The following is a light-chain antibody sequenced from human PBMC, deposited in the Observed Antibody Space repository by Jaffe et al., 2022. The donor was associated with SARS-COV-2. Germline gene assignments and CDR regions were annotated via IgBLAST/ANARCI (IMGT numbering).Light chain of an antibody. J-gene: IGLJ3*02. V-gene: IGLV8-61*01. CDR2: STH. CDR1: SDSVSTSYY. Sequence: QTVVTQEPSFSVSPGGTVTLTCGLSSDSVSTSYYPSWYQQTPGQAPRTLIYSTHTRSSGVPDRFSGSILGNKAALTITGAQADDESDYYCLLYMGSGNWVFGGGTKLTVL. CDR3: LLYMGSGNWV.